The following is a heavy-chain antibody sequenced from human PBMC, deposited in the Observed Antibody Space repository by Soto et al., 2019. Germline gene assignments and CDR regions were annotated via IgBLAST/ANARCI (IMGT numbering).Heavy chain of an antibody. CDR1: GGTFRSYT. D-gene: IGHD3-22*01. CDR2: IIPILGIA. Sequence: SSVKVSCNASGGTFRSYTIRWVRQGPGQGLGWMGRIIPILGIANYAQKVQGRVTITADKSTSTAYMELSSLRSEDTAVYYCARDGPDMRVVDQSDFDIWGQGTMVTVSS. V-gene: IGHV1-69*04. CDR3: ARDGPDMRVVDQSDFDI. J-gene: IGHJ3*02.